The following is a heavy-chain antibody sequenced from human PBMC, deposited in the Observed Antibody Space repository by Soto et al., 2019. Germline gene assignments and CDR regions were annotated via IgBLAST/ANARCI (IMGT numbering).Heavy chain of an antibody. CDR2: IYHSGST. D-gene: IGHD3-22*01. J-gene: IGHJ4*02. Sequence: SETLSLTCAVSGGSISSGGYSWSWIRQPPGKGLEWIGYIYHSGSTYYNPSLKSRVTISVDRSKNQFSLKLSSVTAADTAVYYCARYYYDSSGYYYSDYWGQGTLVTVSS. V-gene: IGHV4-30-2*01. CDR1: GGSISSGGYS. CDR3: ARYYYDSSGYYYSDY.